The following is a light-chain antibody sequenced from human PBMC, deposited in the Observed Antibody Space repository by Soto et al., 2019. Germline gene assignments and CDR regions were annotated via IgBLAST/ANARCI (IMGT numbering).Light chain of an antibody. J-gene: IGKJ4*01. CDR2: DAS. CDR1: QSVSSN. Sequence: EIVMTQSPATLSVSPGERATLSCRASQSVSSNLAWHQQKPGQAPRILMYDASTRATGIPARFSGSGSGTEFTLTISRLEPEDFAVYSCQQFSSYPLTFGGGTKVDIK. V-gene: IGKV3-15*01. CDR3: QQFSSYPLT.